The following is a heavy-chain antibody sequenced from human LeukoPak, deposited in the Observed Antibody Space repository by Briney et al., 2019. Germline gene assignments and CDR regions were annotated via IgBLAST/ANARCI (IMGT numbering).Heavy chain of an antibody. CDR2: ISSSGSNI. Sequence: GGSLTLSCTASGFTFGYFAMSWLRHAPGKALVWVSYISSSGSNIYYADSVKGRFTISRDNAKTSLYLQMNSLRAEDTAVYYCGELGITMIGGVWGKGTTVTISS. CDR1: GFTFGYFA. CDR3: GELGITMIGGV. J-gene: IGHJ6*04. V-gene: IGHV3-48*03. D-gene: IGHD3-22*01.